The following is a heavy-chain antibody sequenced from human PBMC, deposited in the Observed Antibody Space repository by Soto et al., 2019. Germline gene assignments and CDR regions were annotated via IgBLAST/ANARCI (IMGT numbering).Heavy chain of an antibody. D-gene: IGHD1-1*01. V-gene: IGHV4-59*01. CDR2: IYYSGST. CDR1: GGSISSYY. CDR3: ARVLRDTEAGTTWVDYYYYYGMDV. J-gene: IGHJ6*02. Sequence: SQTLSLTCTVSGGSISSYYWSWIRQPPGKGLEWIGYIYYSGSTNYNPSLKSRVTISVDTSKNQFSLKLSSVTAADTAVYYCARVLRDTEAGTTWVDYYYYYGMDVWGQGTTVTVSS.